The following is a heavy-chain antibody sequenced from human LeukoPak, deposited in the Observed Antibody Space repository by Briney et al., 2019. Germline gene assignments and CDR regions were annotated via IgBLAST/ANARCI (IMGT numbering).Heavy chain of an antibody. Sequence: SQTLSLTCTVSGGSISSYYWSWIRQPPGKGLEWIGYIYYSGSTNYNPSLKSRVTISVDTSKNQFSLKLSSVTAADTAVYYCARETAWSGPIWGQGTLVTVSS. CDR2: IYYSGST. V-gene: IGHV4-59*01. D-gene: IGHD3-3*01. CDR1: GGSISSYY. CDR3: ARETAWSGPI. J-gene: IGHJ4*02.